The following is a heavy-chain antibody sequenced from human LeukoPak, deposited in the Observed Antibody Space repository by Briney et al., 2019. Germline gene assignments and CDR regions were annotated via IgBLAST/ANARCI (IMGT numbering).Heavy chain of an antibody. Sequence: PGRSLRLSCAASGFTFSSYGMHWVRQAPGKGLEWVAVIWYDGSNKYYADSVKGRFTISRDNSKNTLYLQMNSLRAEDTAVYYCARDDSGSYSFDYWGQRTLVTVSS. CDR2: IWYDGSNK. V-gene: IGHV3-33*01. D-gene: IGHD1-26*01. CDR1: GFTFSSYG. CDR3: ARDDSGSYSFDY. J-gene: IGHJ4*01.